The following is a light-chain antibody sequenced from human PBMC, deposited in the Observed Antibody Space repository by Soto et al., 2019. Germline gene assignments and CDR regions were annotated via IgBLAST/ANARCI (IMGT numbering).Light chain of an antibody. CDR3: QQYFTRPPST. CDR2: WAS. J-gene: IGKJ4*01. V-gene: IGKV4-1*01. CDR1: QSVLYSSNNKNY. Sequence: DIVMTQSPDPLAVSLGERATINCKSSQSVLYSSNNKNYLAWYQQNPGQPPKLLIYWASTRESGVPDRFGGSGAGTDFTLTITSLQADDVALYYWQQYFTRPPSTVGGGTKVEI.